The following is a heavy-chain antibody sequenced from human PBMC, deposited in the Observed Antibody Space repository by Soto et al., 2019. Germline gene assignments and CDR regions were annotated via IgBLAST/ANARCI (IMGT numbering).Heavy chain of an antibody. CDR2: ISAYNGNT. CDR1: GDRFTSYG. V-gene: IGHV1-18*01. J-gene: IGHJ6*02. D-gene: IGHD6-19*01. CDR3: ARAEGGGWYSVRWYYGMDV. Sequence: GTSVKVSCEACGDRFTSYGISWVRQAPGQGLEWMGWISAYNGNTNYAQKLQGRVTMTTDTSTSTAYMELRSLRSDDTAVYYCARAEGGGWYSVRWYYGMDVWGQGTTVTVSS.